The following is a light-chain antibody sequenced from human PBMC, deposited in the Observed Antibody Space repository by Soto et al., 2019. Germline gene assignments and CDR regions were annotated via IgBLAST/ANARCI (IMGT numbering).Light chain of an antibody. CDR1: SSNVGNNY. Sequence: QSVLTQPPSVSAAPGQKVTISCSGSSSNVGNNYVSWYQQLPGTAPKVLIYDNNKRPSGIPDRFSGSKSGTSATLGITGIQTGDEADYYCGTWDSNLSAGIFGGGTKLTVL. V-gene: IGLV1-51*01. CDR3: GTWDSNLSAGI. J-gene: IGLJ2*01. CDR2: DNN.